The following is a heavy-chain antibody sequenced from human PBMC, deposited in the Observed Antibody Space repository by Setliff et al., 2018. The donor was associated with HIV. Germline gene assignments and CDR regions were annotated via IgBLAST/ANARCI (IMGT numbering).Heavy chain of an antibody. Sequence: ASVKVSCKASGYTFTGYYMHWVRQAPGQGLEWMGRIHPNSGGTKYAQKFKGRFTMTRDTSISTAYMELSRLTSDVTAVYYCVRDIKYCSWRSHIGPYPGFDYWGQGTLVTVSS. CDR3: VRDIKYCSWRSHIGPYPGFDY. CDR2: IHPNSGGT. D-gene: IGHD3-10*01. V-gene: IGHV1-2*06. CDR1: GYTFTGYY. J-gene: IGHJ4*02.